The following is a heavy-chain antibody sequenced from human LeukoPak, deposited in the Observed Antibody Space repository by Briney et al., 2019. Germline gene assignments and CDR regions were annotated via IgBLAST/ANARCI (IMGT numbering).Heavy chain of an antibody. CDR2: IYHSGST. D-gene: IGHD2-2*01. Sequence: SETLSLTCAVSGGSISSGGYSWSWIRQPPGKGLEWIGYIYHSGSTYYNPSLKSRVTISVDRSKNQFSLKLSSVTAADTAVYYCARAVVSTYDGFDPWGQGTLVTVSS. J-gene: IGHJ5*02. V-gene: IGHV4-30-2*01. CDR1: GGSISSGGYS. CDR3: ARAVVSTYDGFDP.